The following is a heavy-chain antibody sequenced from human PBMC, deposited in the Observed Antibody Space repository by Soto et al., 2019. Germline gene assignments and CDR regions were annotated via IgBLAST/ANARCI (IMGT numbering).Heavy chain of an antibody. CDR1: GDAFKSYA. D-gene: IGHD4-17*01. CDR3: ARDPTNDYGDDTFDY. J-gene: IGHJ4*02. CDR2: IIPSYDRT. Sequence: QVLLLQSGSEVKKAGSSVKVSCKASGDAFKSYAIHWVRQAPGQGLEYMGRIIPSYDRTEFAQKFQGRLTLTAAMYTSTVYMELSSVRSEDTAVYYCARDPTNDYGDDTFDYWGQGTKVIVSS. V-gene: IGHV1-69*06.